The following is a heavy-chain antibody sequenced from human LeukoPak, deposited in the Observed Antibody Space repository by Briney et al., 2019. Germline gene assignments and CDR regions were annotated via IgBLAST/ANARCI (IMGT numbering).Heavy chain of an antibody. V-gene: IGHV1-2*06. CDR2: INPNSGGT. CDR3: ARENYGSGTHFDY. D-gene: IGHD3-10*01. Sequence: ASVKVSCKASGYTFTGYYMHWVRQAPGQGLEWMGRINPNSGGTNYAQKFQGRATMTRDTSISTGYMELSRLRSDDTAVYYCARENYGSGTHFDYWGQGTLVTVSS. J-gene: IGHJ4*02. CDR1: GYTFTGYY.